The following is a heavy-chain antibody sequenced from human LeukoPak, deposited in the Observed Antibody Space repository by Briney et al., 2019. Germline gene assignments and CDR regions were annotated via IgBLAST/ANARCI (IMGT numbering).Heavy chain of an antibody. CDR3: ARGVGNYYYYMDV. J-gene: IGHJ6*02. CDR1: GFSFSNYG. Sequence: PGGSLRLSCAACGFSFSNYGMHWVRQAPGKGLEWVAVIWYDGSNKYYADSVKGRFTISRDNSKDTVDLQMNSLRAEDTAVYYCARGVGNYYYYMDVWGQGTTVTVSS. D-gene: IGHD3-10*01. V-gene: IGHV3-33*01. CDR2: IWYDGSNK.